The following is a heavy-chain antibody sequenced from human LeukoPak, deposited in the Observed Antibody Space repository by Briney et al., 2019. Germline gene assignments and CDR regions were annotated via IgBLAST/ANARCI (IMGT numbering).Heavy chain of an antibody. CDR3: ARHWDTARGNIVVVTAGEFDI. J-gene: IGHJ3*02. D-gene: IGHD2-21*02. CDR2: ISAYNGNT. V-gene: IGHV1-18*01. CDR1: GYTFTSYG. Sequence: ASVKVSCKASGYTFTSYGISWVRQAPGQGLEWMGWISAYNGNTNYAQKLQGRVTMTTDTSTGTAYMELRSLRSDDTAVYYCARHWDTARGNIVVVTAGEFDIWGQGTMVTVSS.